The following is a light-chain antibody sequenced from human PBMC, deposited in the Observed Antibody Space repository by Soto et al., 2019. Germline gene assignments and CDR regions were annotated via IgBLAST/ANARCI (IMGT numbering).Light chain of an antibody. J-gene: IGKJ4*01. CDR3: QQYQRYPPS. CDR2: GAT. V-gene: IGKV1-16*01. Sequence: DIQMTHSPPSLSASVVDRVTIICRASECINIYLAWFQQKPGKAPKSLIYGATSLQRGVPSRFSGSGGDTDFSLTISSLQPEDIATYYCQQYQRYPPSFGGGTKVDIK. CDR1: ECINIY.